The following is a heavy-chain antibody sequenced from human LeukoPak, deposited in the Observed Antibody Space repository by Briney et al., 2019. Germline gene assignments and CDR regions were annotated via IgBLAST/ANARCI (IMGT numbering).Heavy chain of an antibody. V-gene: IGHV4-59*08. CDR2: IYFNGNI. D-gene: IGHD6-25*01. CDR1: GSSINGHW. CDR3: AGLHFASAEEFDP. J-gene: IGHJ5*02. Sequence: SETPSLTCTVSGSSINGHWWSWIRQPPGKGLEWIGFIYFNGNILYNPFLKSRVTLSVDTFNNQFSLSLTSVTAADTAVYYCAGLHFASAEEFDPWGQGTLVTVSS.